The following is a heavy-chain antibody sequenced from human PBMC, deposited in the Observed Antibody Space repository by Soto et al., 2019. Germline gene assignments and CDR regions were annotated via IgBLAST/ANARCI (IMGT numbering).Heavy chain of an antibody. Sequence: WGSLRLSCAASGFTFSSYAMSWVRQAPGKGLEWVSAISGSGGSTYYADSVKGRFTISRDNSKNTLYLQMNSLRAEDTAVYYYAKDQRTIYYDSSGYDPGVNLYFDLWCRGNLVTVLS. J-gene: IGHJ2*01. CDR1: GFTFSSYA. CDR3: AKDQRTIYYDSSGYDPGVNLYFDL. CDR2: ISGSGGST. D-gene: IGHD3-22*01. V-gene: IGHV3-23*01.